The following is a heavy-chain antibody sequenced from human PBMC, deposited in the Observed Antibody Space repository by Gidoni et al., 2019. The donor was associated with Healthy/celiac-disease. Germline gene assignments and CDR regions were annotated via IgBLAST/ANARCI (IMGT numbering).Heavy chain of an antibody. J-gene: IGHJ3*02. CDR2: ISAYNGNT. CDR3: ARDLDFTIRASPI. Sequence: QVQLVQSGAQAKKPGASVKVSCKASGYTFTSYGISWVRQAPGQVLDLMGWISAYNGNTNYAQKLQVRVTMTTDTSTSTAYMELRSLRSYDTAVYYCARDLDFTIRASPIWGQGTMVTVSS. V-gene: IGHV1-18*04. CDR1: GYTFTSYG. D-gene: IGHD3-3*01.